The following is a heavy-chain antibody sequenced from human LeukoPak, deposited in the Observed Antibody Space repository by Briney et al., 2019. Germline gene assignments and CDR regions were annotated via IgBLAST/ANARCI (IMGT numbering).Heavy chain of an antibody. Sequence: GGSLRLSCAASAFTFRSYEMNWVRQAPGKGLEWVSYISSSGSAIHYADSVKGRFTISRDNAKNSLYLQMNSLRAEDTAVYYCANEWGTADFDYWGQGTLVTVSS. V-gene: IGHV3-48*03. CDR2: ISSSGSAI. CDR1: AFTFRSYE. CDR3: ANEWGTADFDY. D-gene: IGHD3-16*01. J-gene: IGHJ4*02.